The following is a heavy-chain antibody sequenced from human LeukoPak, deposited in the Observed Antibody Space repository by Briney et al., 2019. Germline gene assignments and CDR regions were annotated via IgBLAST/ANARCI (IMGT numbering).Heavy chain of an antibody. Sequence: ASVKVSCKASGGTFSSYAISWVRQAPGQGLEWMGGIIPIFGTANYAQKFQERVTITRDMSTSTAYMELSSLRSEDTAVYYCAAGHAITMIVVDAFDIWGQGTMVTVSS. J-gene: IGHJ3*02. CDR3: AAGHAITMIVVDAFDI. V-gene: IGHV1-69*05. CDR1: GGTFSSYA. D-gene: IGHD3-22*01. CDR2: IIPIFGTA.